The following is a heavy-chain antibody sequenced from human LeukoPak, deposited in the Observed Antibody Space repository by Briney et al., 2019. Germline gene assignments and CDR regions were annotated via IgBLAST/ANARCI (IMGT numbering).Heavy chain of an antibody. CDR3: ARSGHYGAGSYYSLNGFDP. J-gene: IGHJ5*02. CDR2: ISSSSLAI. CDR1: GFTFSTYA. Sequence: PGGSLILSCAASGFTFSTYAMNWVRQAPGKGLEWISYISSSSLAIYYSDSVKGRFTISRDNVENSLYLQMNTLRAEDTAVYYCARSGHYGAGSYYSLNGFDPWGQGTLVTVSS. V-gene: IGHV3-48*04. D-gene: IGHD3-10*01.